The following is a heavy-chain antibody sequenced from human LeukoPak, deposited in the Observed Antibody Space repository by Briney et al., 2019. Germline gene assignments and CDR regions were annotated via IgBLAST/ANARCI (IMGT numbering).Heavy chain of an antibody. D-gene: IGHD3-3*01. V-gene: IGHV5-51*01. Sequence: GESLKISCKGSGYSFTNYWIGWVRQMPGKGLERMGIIYPADSDTRYSTSFQGQVTISADKSISTAYLQWSSLKASDTAMYYCARAPLLEWPPGCFDYWGQGTLVTVSS. J-gene: IGHJ4*02. CDR2: IYPADSDT. CDR1: GYSFTNYW. CDR3: ARAPLLEWPPGCFDY.